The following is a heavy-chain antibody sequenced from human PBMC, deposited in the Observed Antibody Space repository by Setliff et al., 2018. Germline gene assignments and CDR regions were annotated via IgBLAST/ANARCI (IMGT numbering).Heavy chain of an antibody. V-gene: IGHV2-70*11. J-gene: IGHJ3*02. D-gene: IGHD2-21*02. Sequence: SGPTLVHPTHPLTLTCPLSGFSLSTSGMCVSWIRQPPGKALEWLARIDWDDDKYYSTSLKTRLTISKDTSKNQVVLTMTNMDPVDTATYYCARIQDSGNSGAFDIWGQGTMVTVSS. CDR2: IDWDDDK. CDR1: GFSLSTSGMC. CDR3: ARIQDSGNSGAFDI.